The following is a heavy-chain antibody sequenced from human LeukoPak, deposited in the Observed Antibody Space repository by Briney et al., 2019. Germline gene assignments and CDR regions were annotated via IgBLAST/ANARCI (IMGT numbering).Heavy chain of an antibody. CDR3: AKGQWLCVY. D-gene: IGHD3-22*01. CDR2: ISYDGSNK. V-gene: IGHV3-30*18. CDR1: GFTFSSYG. J-gene: IGHJ4*02. Sequence: PRRSLRLSCAASGFTFSSYGMHWVRQAPGKGLEWVAVISYDGSNKYYADSVKGRFTISRDNYKHTLYLQMNSLRAEDTAVYYCAKGQWLCVYWGQGTLVTVSS.